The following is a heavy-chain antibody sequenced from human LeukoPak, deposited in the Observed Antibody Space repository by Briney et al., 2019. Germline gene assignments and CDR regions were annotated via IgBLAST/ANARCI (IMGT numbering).Heavy chain of an antibody. D-gene: IGHD3-22*01. CDR2: IYYSGST. Sequence: SETLSLTCTVSGGSITSSGYYWGWIRQPPGKGLEWIGSIYYSGSTYYNPSLKSRVSISVDTSKNQFSLKLSSVTAADTAVYYFVRHSLYYHGTSGYYYEGYFDYWGQGTLVTVSS. J-gene: IGHJ4*02. CDR3: VRHSLYYHGTSGYYYEGYFDY. CDR1: GGSITSSGYY. V-gene: IGHV4-39*01.